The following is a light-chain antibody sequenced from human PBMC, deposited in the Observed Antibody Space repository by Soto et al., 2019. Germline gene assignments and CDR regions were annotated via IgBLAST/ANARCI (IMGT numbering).Light chain of an antibody. J-gene: IGKJ4*01. CDR2: GAS. CDR1: QSVSSSY. Sequence: EIVLTQSPGTLSLSPGERATLSCRASQSVSSSYLAWYQQKPGQAPRLLIYGASRRATGIPDRFSGSGSGKDFTLSISRLEPEDSAVYYCQQYGSSPPVTFGGGTKVEIK. CDR3: QQYGSSPPVT. V-gene: IGKV3-20*01.